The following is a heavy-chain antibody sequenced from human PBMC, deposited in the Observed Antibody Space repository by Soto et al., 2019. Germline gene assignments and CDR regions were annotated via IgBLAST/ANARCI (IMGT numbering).Heavy chain of an antibody. V-gene: IGHV1-18*01. J-gene: IGHJ5*02. CDR2: ISAYNGNT. CDR3: ARTPHIRGLYYGSGDVNWFDP. Sequence: QVQLVQSGAEVKKPGASVKVSCKASGYTFTSYGISWVRQAPGQGLEWMGWISAYNGNTNYAQKLQGRVTMTTDTPTSTAYMELRSLRSDDTAVYYCARTPHIRGLYYGSGDVNWFDPWGQGTLVTVSS. D-gene: IGHD3-10*01. CDR1: GYTFTSYG.